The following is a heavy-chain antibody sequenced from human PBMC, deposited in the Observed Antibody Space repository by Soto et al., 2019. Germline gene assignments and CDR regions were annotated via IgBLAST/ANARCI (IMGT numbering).Heavy chain of an antibody. D-gene: IGHD3-10*01. CDR2: INSDGSST. CDR1: GFTFSSYW. Sequence: GGSLRLSCAASGFTFSSYWMHWVRQAPGKGLVWVSRINSDGSSTSYADSVKGRFTISRDNAKNTLYLQMNSPRAEDTAVYYCARDLRPYLRGLDYYYYYGMDVWGQGTTVTVSS. J-gene: IGHJ6*02. CDR3: ARDLRPYLRGLDYYYYYGMDV. V-gene: IGHV3-74*01.